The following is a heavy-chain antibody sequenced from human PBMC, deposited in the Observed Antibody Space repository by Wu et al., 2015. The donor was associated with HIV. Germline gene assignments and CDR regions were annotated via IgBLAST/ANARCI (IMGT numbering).Heavy chain of an antibody. V-gene: IGHV1-2*02. CDR1: GYTFSDYY. Sequence: QVHLLQSGAEVKKPGASVMVSCTASGYTFSDYYIYWARQAPGQGPEWMGWINANRGGTKYAQKFQGRVTMTRDTAVSTAYLELTSLRSDDTAVYYCARLQSLHGLYSNADYWGQGTLVTVSS. CDR3: ARLQSLHGLYSNADY. D-gene: IGHD2-8*01. J-gene: IGHJ4*02. CDR2: INANRGGT.